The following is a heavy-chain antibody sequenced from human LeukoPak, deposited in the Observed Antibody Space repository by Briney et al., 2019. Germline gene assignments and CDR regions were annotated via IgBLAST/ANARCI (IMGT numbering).Heavy chain of an antibody. Sequence: SETLSLTCTVSGGSISSYYWSWIRQPPGKGLEWIGYIYCSGSTNYNPSLKSRVTISVDTSKNQFSLKLSSVTVADTAVYYCARERSGYISWFDPWGQGTLVTVSS. CDR2: IYCSGST. CDR1: GGSISSYY. J-gene: IGHJ5*02. CDR3: ARERSGYISWFDP. D-gene: IGHD3-3*01. V-gene: IGHV4-59*12.